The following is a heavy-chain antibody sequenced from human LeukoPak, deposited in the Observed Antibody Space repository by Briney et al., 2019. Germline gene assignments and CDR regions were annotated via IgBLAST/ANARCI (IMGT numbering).Heavy chain of an antibody. Sequence: PAGSLRLSCAASGFTFSSYAMSWVRQAPGKGLEWVSAISGSGGSTYYADSVKGRFTISRDNSKNTLYLQMNSLRAEDTAVYYCAKDPGVVPAHYFDYWGQGTLVTVSS. CDR2: ISGSGGST. CDR3: AKDPGVVPAHYFDY. J-gene: IGHJ4*02. CDR1: GFTFSSYA. V-gene: IGHV3-23*01. D-gene: IGHD2-2*01.